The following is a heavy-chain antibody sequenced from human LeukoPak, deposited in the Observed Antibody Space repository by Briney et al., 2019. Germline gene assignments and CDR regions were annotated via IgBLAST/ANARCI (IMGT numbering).Heavy chain of an antibody. CDR1: GYTFTGYY. CDR2: INPNSGGT. D-gene: IGHD3-3*01. CDR3: ARSILEWLLYPARDYYYYGMDV. Sequence: GASVKVSCKASGYTFTGYYMHWVRQAPGQGLEWMGRINPNSGGTNYAQKFQGRVTMTRDTSISTAYMELSRLRSDDTAVYYCARSILEWLLYPARDYYYYGMDVWGQGTTVTVSS. V-gene: IGHV1-2*06. J-gene: IGHJ6*02.